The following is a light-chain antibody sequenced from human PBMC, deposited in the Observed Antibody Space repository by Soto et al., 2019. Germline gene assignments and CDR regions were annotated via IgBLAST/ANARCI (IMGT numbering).Light chain of an antibody. V-gene: IGLV1-51*01. J-gene: IGLJ1*01. CDR3: GTWDSSLSAFV. Sequence: QAVVTQPPSVSAAPGQTVTISCSGSSSNIGSYYVSWYQQLPGTAPKLLIYDNNQRPSGIPYRFSGSKSGTSATLGITGLQTGDEADYYCGTWDSSLSAFVFGTGTKLTVL. CDR2: DNN. CDR1: SSNIGSYY.